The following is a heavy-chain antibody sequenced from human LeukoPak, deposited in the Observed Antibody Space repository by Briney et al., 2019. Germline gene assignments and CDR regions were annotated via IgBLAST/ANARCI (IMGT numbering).Heavy chain of an antibody. V-gene: IGHV4-59*01. CDR3: ARVERTWFDP. D-gene: IGHD1-1*01. J-gene: IGHJ5*02. CDR2: IYYSGST. CDR1: GGSISSYY. Sequence: PSETLSLTCTDSGGSISSYYWSWIRQPPGKGLEWIGYIYYSGSTNYNPSLKSRVTISVDTSKNQFSLKLSSVTAADTAVYYCARVERTWFDPWGQGTLVTVSS.